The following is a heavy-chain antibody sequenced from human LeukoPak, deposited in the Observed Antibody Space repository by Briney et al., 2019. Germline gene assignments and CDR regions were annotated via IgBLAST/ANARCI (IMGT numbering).Heavy chain of an antibody. V-gene: IGHV1-2*02. CDR1: GYTFTGHY. CDR3: AIPSSAHCSSTSCYAGVAHWYFDL. D-gene: IGHD2-2*01. J-gene: IGHJ2*01. CDR2: INPNSGGT. Sequence: ASVKVSCKASGYTFTGHYMHWVRQAPGQGLEWMGWINPNSGGTNYAQKFQGRVTMTRDTSISTAYMELSRLRSDDTAVYYCAIPSSAHCSSTSCYAGVAHWYFDLWGRGTLVTVSS.